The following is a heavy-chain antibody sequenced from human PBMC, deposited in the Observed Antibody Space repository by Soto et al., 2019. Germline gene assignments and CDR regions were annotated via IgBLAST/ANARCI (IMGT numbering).Heavy chain of an antibody. CDR3: ARDRPEYSSATRWGMDV. J-gene: IGHJ6*02. CDR2: IIPIFGTA. V-gene: IGHV1-69*12. D-gene: IGHD6-6*01. CDR1: GGTFSSYA. Sequence: QVQLVQSGAEVKKPGSSVKVSCKASGGTFSSYAISWVRQAPGQGLEWMGGIIPIFGTANYAQKFQGRVTIPADDSTSPAYMELSSLRSEARAVYYCARDRPEYSSATRWGMDVWGQGTTVTVSS.